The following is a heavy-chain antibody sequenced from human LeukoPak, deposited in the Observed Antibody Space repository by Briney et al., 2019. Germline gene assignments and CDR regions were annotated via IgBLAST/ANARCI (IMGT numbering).Heavy chain of an antibody. D-gene: IGHD4-17*01. Sequence: SVKVSCKASGGTFDNYGISWVRQAPGQGLEWMGGIIPLFGTTNYAQKFQGRVTITTDESTSTAYMELSSLRSDDTAFYYCATTTGGIIELWKRFHFYCMDVWGKGTTVTVSS. CDR3: ATTTGGIIELWKRFHFYCMDV. CDR2: IIPLFGTT. J-gene: IGHJ6*03. CDR1: GGTFDNYG. V-gene: IGHV1-69*05.